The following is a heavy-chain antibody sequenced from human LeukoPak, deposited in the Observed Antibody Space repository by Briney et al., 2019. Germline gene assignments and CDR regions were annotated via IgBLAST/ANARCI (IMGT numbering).Heavy chain of an antibody. CDR2: ISAYNGNT. Sequence: GASVKVSCKASGYTFTSYGISWVRQAPGQGLEWMGWISAYNGNTNYAQKLQGRVTMTTDTSTSTAYMELRSLRSDDTAVYYCARTKDIVVVPAAYEDWFDPWGQGTLVTVSS. V-gene: IGHV1-18*01. CDR3: ARTKDIVVVPAAYEDWFDP. D-gene: IGHD2-2*01. J-gene: IGHJ5*02. CDR1: GYTFTSYG.